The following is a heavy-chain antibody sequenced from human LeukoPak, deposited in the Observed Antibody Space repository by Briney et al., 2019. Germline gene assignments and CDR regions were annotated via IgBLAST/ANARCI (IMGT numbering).Heavy chain of an antibody. CDR1: GFTFRSYG. J-gene: IGHJ6*02. D-gene: IGHD4-11*01. CDR3: ARDSKGYGMDV. Sequence: GGSLRLSCAASGFTFRSYGMHWVRQAPGKGLEWVAVISFDGNNIYYADSVRGRFTISRDNSKNMLYLQMNSLRAEDTAVYYCARDSKGYGMDVWGQGTTVTVS. V-gene: IGHV3-30*03. CDR2: ISFDGNNI.